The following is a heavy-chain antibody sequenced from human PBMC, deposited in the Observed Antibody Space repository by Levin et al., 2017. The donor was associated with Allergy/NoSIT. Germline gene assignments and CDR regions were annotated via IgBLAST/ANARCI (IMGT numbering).Heavy chain of an antibody. Sequence: SVKVSCKASGGTFGSCALSWVRQAPGQGLEWLGRIIPIIGRANYPQKFQGRVRINADESTNTAYMELSRLRSEDTAVYYCARSGEFSDSSSWYFDLWGRGTLVSVSS. V-gene: IGHV1-69*11. CDR1: GGTFGSCA. CDR3: ARSGEFSDSSSWYFDL. CDR2: IIPIIGRA. J-gene: IGHJ2*01. D-gene: IGHD6-6*01.